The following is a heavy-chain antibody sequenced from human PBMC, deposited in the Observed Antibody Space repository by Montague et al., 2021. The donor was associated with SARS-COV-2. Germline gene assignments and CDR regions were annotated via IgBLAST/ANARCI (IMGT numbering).Heavy chain of an antibody. CDR2: IDYSGTT. Sequence: SETLSLTCTVFGGSISSSTYYWGWIRQPPGKGLEWIGSIDYSGTTYYXPSLKSRVTISVDTSKNQFSLKLSSVTAADTAVYYCARQGGYCSGGSCYGPFDYWGQGTLVTVSS. CDR3: ARQGGYCSGGSCYGPFDY. J-gene: IGHJ4*02. V-gene: IGHV4-39*01. CDR1: GGSISSSTYY. D-gene: IGHD2-15*01.